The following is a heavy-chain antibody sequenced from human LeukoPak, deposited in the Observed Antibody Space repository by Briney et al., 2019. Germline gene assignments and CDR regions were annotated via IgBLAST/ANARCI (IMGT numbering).Heavy chain of an antibody. V-gene: IGHV3-53*01. J-gene: IGHJ3*02. D-gene: IGHD3-22*01. CDR3: AGYYDTSGSHAFDT. CDR1: GFTVSSNY. Sequence: GGSLRLSCAASGFTVSSNYMSWVRQAPGKGLDWVSVIFSGGGRNYADSVKGRFTISRDNSKNTLYLQMNSLRAEDTAVYYCAGYYDTSGSHAFDTWGQGTMVTVSS. CDR2: IFSGGGR.